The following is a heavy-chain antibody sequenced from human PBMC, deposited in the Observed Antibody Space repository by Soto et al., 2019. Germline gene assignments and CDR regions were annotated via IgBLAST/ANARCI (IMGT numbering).Heavy chain of an antibody. J-gene: IGHJ4*02. CDR1: GGSISSSSYY. CDR2: IYYSGST. D-gene: IGHD6-19*01. V-gene: IGHV4-39*01. Sequence: SETLSLTCTVSGGSISSSSYYWGWIRQPPGKGLEWIGSIYYSGSTYYNPSLKSRVTISVDTSKNQFSLKLSSVTAADTAVYYCARQVGGWAPWYFDYWGQGTLVTVSS. CDR3: ARQVGGWAPWYFDY.